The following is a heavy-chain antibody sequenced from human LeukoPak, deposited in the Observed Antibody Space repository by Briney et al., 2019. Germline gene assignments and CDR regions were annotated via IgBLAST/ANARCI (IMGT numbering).Heavy chain of an antibody. Sequence: GGSLRLSCAASGFTFSTYTMNWVRQAPGKGLEWVSSISSSSSYIYYADSVKGRFTISRDNAKNSLYLQMNSLRAEDTAVHYCARVIAAAGLDVWGQGTTVTVSS. CDR2: ISSSSSYI. V-gene: IGHV3-21*01. CDR3: ARVIAAAGLDV. J-gene: IGHJ6*02. CDR1: GFTFSTYT. D-gene: IGHD6-13*01.